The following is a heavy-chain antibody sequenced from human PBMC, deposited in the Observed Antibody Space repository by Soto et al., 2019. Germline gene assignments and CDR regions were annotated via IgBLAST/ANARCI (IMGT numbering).Heavy chain of an antibody. CDR1: GFTFSSYS. CDR3: ARDRAWNYRGWFDP. V-gene: IGHV3-48*02. D-gene: IGHD1-7*01. J-gene: IGHJ5*02. CDR2: ISSSSSTI. Sequence: EVQLVESGGGLVQPGGSLRLSCADSGFTFSSYSMNWVRQAPGKGLEWVSYISSSSSTIYYADSVKGRFTISRDNAKNSLYLQMNSLRDEDTAVYYCARDRAWNYRGWFDPWGQGTLVTVSS.